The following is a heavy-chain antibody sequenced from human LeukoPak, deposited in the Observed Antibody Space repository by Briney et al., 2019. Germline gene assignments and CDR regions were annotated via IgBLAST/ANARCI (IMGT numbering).Heavy chain of an antibody. J-gene: IGHJ4*02. V-gene: IGHV3-30*04. CDR1: GFTFSSYA. D-gene: IGHD3-22*01. CDR3: ARSSSSGYDY. Sequence: GGSLRLSCAASGFTFSSYAMHWVRQAPGKGLEWVAVISYDGSNKYYADSVKGRFTISRDNAKNSLYLQMNSLRAEDTAVYYCARSSSSGYDYWGQGTLVTVSS. CDR2: ISYDGSNK.